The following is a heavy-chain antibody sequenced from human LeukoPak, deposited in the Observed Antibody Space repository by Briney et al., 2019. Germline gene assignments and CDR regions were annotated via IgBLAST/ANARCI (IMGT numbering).Heavy chain of an antibody. J-gene: IGHJ6*04. D-gene: IGHD2-2*01. CDR3: TRDSSSCSTSCYPDYYGMDV. V-gene: IGHV3-53*01. CDR1: GFTVSSNY. CDR2: IYSGGGT. Sequence: GGSLRLSCAASGFTVSSNYMSWVRQAPGKGLEWVSVIYSGGGTYYADSVTGRFTISRDNSKNTLYLQMNSLRAEDTAVYYCTRDSSSCSTSCYPDYYGMDVWGKGTTVTVSS.